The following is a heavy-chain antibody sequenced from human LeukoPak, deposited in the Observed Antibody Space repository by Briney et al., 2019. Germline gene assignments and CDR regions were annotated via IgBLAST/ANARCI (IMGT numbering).Heavy chain of an antibody. CDR3: AREDYGDYVSIYGMDV. CDR1: GYAFTGYH. D-gene: IGHD4-17*01. Sequence: ASVKVSCKASGYAFTGYHMHWVRQAPGQGLEWMGRINPNSGGTNYAQKFQGRVTMTRDTSISTAYMELSRLRSDDTAVYYCAREDYGDYVSIYGMDVWGQGTTVTVSS. J-gene: IGHJ6*02. V-gene: IGHV1-2*06. CDR2: INPNSGGT.